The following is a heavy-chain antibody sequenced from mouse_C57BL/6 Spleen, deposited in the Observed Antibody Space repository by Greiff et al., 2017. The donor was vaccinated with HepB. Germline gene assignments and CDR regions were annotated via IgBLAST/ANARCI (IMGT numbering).Heavy chain of an antibody. CDR3: ARGGTTVVAPLDY. Sequence: QVQLQQPGAELVMPGASVKLSCKASGYTFTSYWMHWVKQRPGQGLEWIGEIDPSDSYTNYNQKFKGKSTLTVDKSSSTDYMQLSSLTSEDSAVYYCARGGTTVVAPLDYWGQGTTLTVSS. J-gene: IGHJ2*01. CDR1: GYTFTSYW. D-gene: IGHD1-1*01. CDR2: IDPSDSYT. V-gene: IGHV1-69*01.